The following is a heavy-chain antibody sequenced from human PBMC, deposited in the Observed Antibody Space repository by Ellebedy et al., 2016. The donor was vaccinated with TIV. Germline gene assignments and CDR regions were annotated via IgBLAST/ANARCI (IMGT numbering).Heavy chain of an antibody. D-gene: IGHD3-10*01. CDR2: MYHFGTT. CDR1: GASVSSANW. J-gene: IGHJ4*02. V-gene: IGHV4-4*02. CDR3: ARADVREAKFYFDL. Sequence: MPSETLSLTCTVSGASVSSANWWNWIRQSPGTGLEWIGEMYHFGTTNYNPSLRGRITTSVDKSNNQFSLKLSSVTAADTAVYYCARADVREAKFYFDLWGQGTLVTVSS.